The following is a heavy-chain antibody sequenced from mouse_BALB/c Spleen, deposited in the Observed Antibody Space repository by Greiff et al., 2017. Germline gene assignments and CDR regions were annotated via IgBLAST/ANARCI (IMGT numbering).Heavy chain of an antibody. J-gene: IGHJ1*01. V-gene: IGHV5-9*03. CDR2: ISSGGGNT. CDR3: ARSYGSRRPWYFDV. CDR1: GFTFSSYT. Sequence: EVQGVESGGGLVKPGGSLKLSCAASGFTFSSYTMSWVRQTPEKRLEWVATISSGGGNTYYPDSVKGRFTISRDNAKNNLYLQMSSLRSEDTALYYCARSYGSRRPWYFDVWGAGTTVTVSS. D-gene: IGHD1-1*01.